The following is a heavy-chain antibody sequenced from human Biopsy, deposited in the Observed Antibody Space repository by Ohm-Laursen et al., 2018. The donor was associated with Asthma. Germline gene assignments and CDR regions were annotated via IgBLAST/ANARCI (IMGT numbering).Heavy chain of an antibody. V-gene: IGHV4-59*04. Sequence: TLSLTCTVSGGSISSHYWDWIRQAPGKGLEWIGYISYGGKTSYNPSLKNRVTISRDTSKNQFSLRLTSVTAADTAVYFCARRITIFGVVQKDHGMDAWGQGTTVIVSS. J-gene: IGHJ6*02. CDR2: ISYGGKT. D-gene: IGHD3-3*01. CDR1: GGSISSHY. CDR3: ARRITIFGVVQKDHGMDA.